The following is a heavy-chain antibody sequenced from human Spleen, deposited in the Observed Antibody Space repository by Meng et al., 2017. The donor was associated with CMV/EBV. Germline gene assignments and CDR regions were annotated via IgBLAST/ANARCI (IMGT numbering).Heavy chain of an antibody. V-gene: IGHV4-4*07. D-gene: IGHD5-24*01. CDR1: GGSISSDY. CDR2: IYTSGST. CDR3: AIPLKYGYNSRFGSRYYFDY. J-gene: IGHJ4*02. Sequence: VHLRWAGPSRGMPSETLSLPCTFSGGSISSDYLSWIRQPAGKGLEWSGRIYTSGSTNYNPSLKSRVTMSVDTSKYQFSLKLSSVTAADTAVYYCAIPLKYGYNSRFGSRYYFDYWGQGTLVTVSS.